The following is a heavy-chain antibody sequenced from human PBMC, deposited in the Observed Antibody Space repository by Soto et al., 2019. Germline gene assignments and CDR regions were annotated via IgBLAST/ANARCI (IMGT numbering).Heavy chain of an antibody. CDR2: MDSGGST. CDR3: ERARDGYRPYYFDY. Sequence: PPQPMPPTTTVFGGNIRGHYWHCLRTPPGQGLEWLACMDSGGSTNYTPSPKSRVTISAATSKNQFSLKLRYVLAADTAVYYCERARDGYRPYYFDYWGQGTLV. D-gene: IGHD5-12*01. CDR1: GGNIRGHY. V-gene: IGHV4-59*11. J-gene: IGHJ4*02.